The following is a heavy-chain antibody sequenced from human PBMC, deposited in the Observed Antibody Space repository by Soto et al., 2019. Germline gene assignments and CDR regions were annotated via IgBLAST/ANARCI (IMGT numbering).Heavy chain of an antibody. CDR1: GFTFSRYA. D-gene: IGHD5-18*01. CDR2: ISSDGSNK. CDR3: AAPRDTTMLYYFDY. V-gene: IGHV3-30-3*01. Sequence: PGGSLRLSCAASGFTFSRYAIHWVRQAPGKGLDWVAVISSDGSNKYYADSVKGRFTLSRDSSKNTLYLQMNSLRVEDTAVYYCAAPRDTTMLYYFDYWGQGTVVTVSS. J-gene: IGHJ4*02.